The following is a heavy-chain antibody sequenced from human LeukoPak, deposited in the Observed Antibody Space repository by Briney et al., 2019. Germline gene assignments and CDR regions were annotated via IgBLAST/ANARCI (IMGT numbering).Heavy chain of an antibody. CDR1: GGSINTYY. CDR3: ARSYSNAGYYFYGMDV. Sequence: SETLSLTCTVSGGSINTYYWSWIRQPPGKGLEWIGYIYYSGYTKYNPSLKTRVTISVDTSKSQFSLKLSSVTAADTAVYYCARSYSNAGYYFYGMDVWGQGTTVTVSS. D-gene: IGHD4-11*01. CDR2: IYYSGYT. J-gene: IGHJ6*02. V-gene: IGHV4-59*08.